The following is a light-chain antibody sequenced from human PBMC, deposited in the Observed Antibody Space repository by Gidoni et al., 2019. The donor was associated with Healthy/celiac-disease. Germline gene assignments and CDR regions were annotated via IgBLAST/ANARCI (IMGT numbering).Light chain of an antibody. CDR3: LQDYNYPLT. Sequence: AIQMTQYPSSLSASVGDRVTITCRASQGIRNDLGWYQQKPGKAPKLLIYAASSLQSGVPSRFSGSGSGTDFTLTISSLQPEDFATYYCLQDYNYPLTFGGXTKVEIK. CDR1: QGIRND. V-gene: IGKV1-6*01. CDR2: AAS. J-gene: IGKJ4*01.